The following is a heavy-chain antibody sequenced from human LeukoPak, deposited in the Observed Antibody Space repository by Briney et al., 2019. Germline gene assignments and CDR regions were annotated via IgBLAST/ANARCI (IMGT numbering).Heavy chain of an antibody. CDR2: IYSGGST. CDR3: ARDYFGSPSALDY. CDR1: EFSVGSNY. V-gene: IGHV3-66*01. Sequence: GGSLRLSCAASEFSVGSNYMTWVRQAPGKGLEWVSLIYSGGSTYYADSVKGRFTISRDNSKNTLYLQMNSLRAEDTAVYYCARDYFGSPSALDYWGQGTLVTVSS. J-gene: IGHJ4*02. D-gene: IGHD1-26*01.